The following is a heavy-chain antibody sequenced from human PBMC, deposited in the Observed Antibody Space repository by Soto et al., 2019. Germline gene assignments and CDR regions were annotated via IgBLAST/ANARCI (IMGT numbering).Heavy chain of an antibody. D-gene: IGHD6-13*01. V-gene: IGHV3-23*01. CDR3: ATRSSSWYFDY. CDR2: ISGSGGST. Sequence: EVQLLESGGGLVQPGGSLRLSCAASGFTFSSYAMNWVRQAPGKGLEWVSVISGSGGSTYYADSVKGRFTISRDNSKNTLYLLMNSLRAEDTAVYYCATRSSSWYFDYWGQGTLVTVSS. J-gene: IGHJ4*02. CDR1: GFTFSSYA.